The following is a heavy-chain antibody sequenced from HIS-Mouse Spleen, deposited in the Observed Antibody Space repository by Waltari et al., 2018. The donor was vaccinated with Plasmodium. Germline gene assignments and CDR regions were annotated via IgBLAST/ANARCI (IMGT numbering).Heavy chain of an antibody. D-gene: IGHD2-2*01. V-gene: IGHV4-59*08. Sequence: QVQLQESGPGLVKPSETLSLTCTVSGGSISSSYWSWIRQPPGKGLEWIGYIYYSGSTNYNPSLKSRVTISVDTSKNQFSLKLSSVTAADTAVYYCARLRCSSTSCPAFDPWGQGTLVTVSS. CDR2: IYYSGST. J-gene: IGHJ5*02. CDR1: GGSISSSY. CDR3: ARLRCSSTSCPAFDP.